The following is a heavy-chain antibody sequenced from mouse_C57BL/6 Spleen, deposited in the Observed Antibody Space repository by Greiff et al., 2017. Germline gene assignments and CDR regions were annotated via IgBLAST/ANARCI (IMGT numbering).Heavy chain of an antibody. Sequence: QVQLQQSGAELVRPGTSVKVSCKASGYAFTNYLIEWVKQRPGQGLEWIGVINPGSGGTTYNEKFKGKVTLTADKSTSTAYRQLSSLTSEDSAVYFCARLTGSNYVLDYWGQGTTLTVSS. J-gene: IGHJ2*01. V-gene: IGHV1-54*01. CDR2: INPGSGGT. CDR1: GYAFTNYL. D-gene: IGHD2-5*01. CDR3: ARLTGSNYVLDY.